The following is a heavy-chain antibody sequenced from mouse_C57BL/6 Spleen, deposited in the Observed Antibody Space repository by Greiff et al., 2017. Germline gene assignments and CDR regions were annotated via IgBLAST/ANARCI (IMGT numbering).Heavy chain of an antibody. CDR1: GYTFTSYW. CDR3: ASERDYDYDEGTPYAMDY. V-gene: IGHV1-64*01. CDR2: IHPNSGST. D-gene: IGHD2-4*01. Sequence: QVQLQQPGAELVKPGASVKLSCKASGYTFTSYWMHWVKQRPGQGLEWIGMIHPNSGSTNYNEKFKSKATLTVDKSSSTAYMQLSSLTSEDSAVYYCASERDYDYDEGTPYAMDYWGQGTSVTVSS. J-gene: IGHJ4*01.